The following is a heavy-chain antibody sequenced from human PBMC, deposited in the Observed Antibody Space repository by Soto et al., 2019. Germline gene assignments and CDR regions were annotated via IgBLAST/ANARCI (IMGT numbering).Heavy chain of an antibody. CDR1: GGSISSTSYY. D-gene: IGHD3-22*01. Sequence: QLQLQESGPGLVKPSETLSLTCSVSGGSISSTSYYWGWIRQPPGKGLEFIGSIYYSGITSYSPSLKSGVTISVDTSKNQFSLKLTSVTAADTAMYYCARLGYFSNEDSDYWGQGTLVTVSS. CDR2: IYYSGIT. J-gene: IGHJ4*02. CDR3: ARLGYFSNEDSDY. V-gene: IGHV4-39*01.